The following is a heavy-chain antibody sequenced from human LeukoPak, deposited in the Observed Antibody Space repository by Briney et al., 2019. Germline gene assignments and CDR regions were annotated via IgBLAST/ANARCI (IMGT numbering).Heavy chain of an antibody. Sequence: SETLSLTCTVSGGSFSSSSYYWGWLRQPPGKGLEWIGSIYYSGSTYYNPSLKSRVTISVDTSKDQLSLKLSPVTAADTAVYYCARHPAPGIAAAGRYAFDYWGQGTLVTVSS. V-gene: IGHV4-39*01. J-gene: IGHJ4*02. D-gene: IGHD6-13*01. CDR2: IYYSGST. CDR3: ARHPAPGIAAAGRYAFDY. CDR1: GGSFSSSSYY.